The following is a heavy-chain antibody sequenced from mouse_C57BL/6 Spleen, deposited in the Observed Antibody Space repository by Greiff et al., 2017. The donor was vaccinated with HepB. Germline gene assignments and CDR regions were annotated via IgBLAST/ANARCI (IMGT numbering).Heavy chain of an antibody. V-gene: IGHV1-9*01. Sequence: QVQLKESGAELMKPGASVKLSCKATGYTFTGYWIEWVKQRPGHGLEWIGEILPGSGSTNYNEKFKGKATFTADTSSNTAYMQLSSLTTEDSAIYYFAKLDSSGYDWFAYWGQGTLVTVSA. D-gene: IGHD3-2*02. CDR1: GYTFTGYW. CDR2: ILPGSGST. CDR3: AKLDSSGYDWFAY. J-gene: IGHJ3*01.